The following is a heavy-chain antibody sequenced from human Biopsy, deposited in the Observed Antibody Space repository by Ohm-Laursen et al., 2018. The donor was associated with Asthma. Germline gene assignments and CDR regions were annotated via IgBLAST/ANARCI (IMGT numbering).Heavy chain of an antibody. CDR2: INHSGST. CDR3: ARAGQCSSTSCYNPGWFDP. Sequence: SDTLSLTCAVYGGSFSGYYWSWIRQPPGKGLEWIGEINHSGSTNYNPSLKSRVTISVDTSKNQFSLKLSSVTAADTAVYYCARAGQCSSTSCYNPGWFDPWGQGTLVTVPS. D-gene: IGHD2-2*01. V-gene: IGHV4-34*01. CDR1: GGSFSGYY. J-gene: IGHJ5*02.